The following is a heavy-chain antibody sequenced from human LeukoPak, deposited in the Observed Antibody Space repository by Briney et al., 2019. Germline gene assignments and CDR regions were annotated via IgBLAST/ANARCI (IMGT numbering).Heavy chain of an antibody. CDR2: INPNSGGT. D-gene: IGHD5-18*01. CDR1: GYTFTGYY. Sequence: ASVKVSCKASGYTFTGYYMHWVRQAPGQGLEWMGWINPNSGGTNYAQKFQGRITMTRGKSISTAYMDLTSLRSDDTAVYYCARVGAMVLWGQGTLVTVSS. V-gene: IGHV1-2*02. CDR3: ARVGAMVL. J-gene: IGHJ1*01.